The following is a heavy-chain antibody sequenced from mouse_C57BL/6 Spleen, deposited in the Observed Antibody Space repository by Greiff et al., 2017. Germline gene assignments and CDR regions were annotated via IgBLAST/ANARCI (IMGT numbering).Heavy chain of an antibody. CDR2: FYPGSGSR. J-gene: IGHJ2*01. CDR1: GYTFTEYT. D-gene: IGHD1-1*01. CDR3: ARHEGPNYYGSSYGFDY. Sequence: VQLQESGAELVKPGASVKLSCKASGYTFTEYTIHWVKQRSGQGLEWIGWFYPGSGSRKYNEKFKDKATLTADKSSSTASMELSRLTSEDSAVYFGARHEGPNYYGSSYGFDYWGQGTTLTVSS. V-gene: IGHV1-62-2*01.